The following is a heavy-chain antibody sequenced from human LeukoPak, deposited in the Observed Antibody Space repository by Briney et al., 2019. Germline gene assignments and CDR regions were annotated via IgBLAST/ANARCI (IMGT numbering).Heavy chain of an antibody. J-gene: IGHJ4*02. CDR2: IYSGGST. V-gene: IGHV3-53*01. CDR3: ARARIAVAGTLDYFDY. CDR1: GFTVSSNY. Sequence: GGSLRLSCAASGFTVSSNYMSWVRQAPGKGLEWVSVIYSGGSTDYADSVKGRFTISRDNSKNTLYLQMNSLRAEDTAVYYCARARIAVAGTLDYFDYWGQGTLVTVST. D-gene: IGHD6-19*01.